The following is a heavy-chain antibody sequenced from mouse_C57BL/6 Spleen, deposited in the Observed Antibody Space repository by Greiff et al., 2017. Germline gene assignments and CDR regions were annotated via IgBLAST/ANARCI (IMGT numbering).Heavy chain of an antibody. CDR2: ISYDGSN. Sequence: EVQLQESGPGLVKPSQSLSLTCSVTGYSITSGYYWNWIRQFPGNKLEWMGYISYDGSNNYNPSLKNRISITRDTSKNQFFLKLNSVTTEDTATYYCARGLYYGYPGWYFDVWGTGTTVTVSS. CDR3: ARGLYYGYPGWYFDV. J-gene: IGHJ1*03. D-gene: IGHD2-2*01. CDR1: GYSITSGYY. V-gene: IGHV3-6*01.